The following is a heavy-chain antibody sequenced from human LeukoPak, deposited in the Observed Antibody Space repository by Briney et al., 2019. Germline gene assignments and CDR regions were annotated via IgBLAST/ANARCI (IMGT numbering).Heavy chain of an antibody. D-gene: IGHD3-9*01. CDR3: ARDYDVLTAYPPTQLFDP. J-gene: IGHJ5*02. CDR2: IYHSGST. Sequence: SETLSLTCTVSGYSISSGYYWGWIRQPPGKGLEWIGSIYHSGSTYYNPSLKSRVTMSVDTSKNQFSLKLNSVTAADTAVYYCARDYDVLTAYPPTQLFDPWGRGTLVTVSS. V-gene: IGHV4-38-2*02. CDR1: GYSISSGYY.